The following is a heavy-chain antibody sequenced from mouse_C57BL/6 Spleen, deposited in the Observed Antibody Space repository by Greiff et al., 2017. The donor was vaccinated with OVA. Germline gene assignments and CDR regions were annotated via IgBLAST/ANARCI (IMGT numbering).Heavy chain of an antibody. D-gene: IGHD1-1*01. J-gene: IGHJ3*01. CDR1: GFNIKDDY. Sequence: EVQLQQSGAELVRPGASVKLSCTASGFNIKDDYMHWVKQRPEQGLEWIGWIDPENGDTEYASKFQGKATITADTSSNTAYLQLSSLTSEDTAVYYGTRPFITTVVAPGFAYWGQGTLVTVSA. V-gene: IGHV14-4*01. CDR3: TRPFITTVVAPGFAY. CDR2: IDPENGDT.